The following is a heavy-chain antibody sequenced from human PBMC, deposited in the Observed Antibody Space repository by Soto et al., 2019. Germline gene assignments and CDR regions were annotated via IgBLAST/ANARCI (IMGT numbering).Heavy chain of an antibody. D-gene: IGHD1-1*01. CDR3: XXXXXXXXXXQPPTDY. Sequence: EVQLVESGGGLVQPGGSLRLSCAASGFTFSRNWMHWVRXXXGKGLVWVSRINSDGSRTSQVDSVKGRFTISRDNAKNTXXXXXXXXXXXXXXXXXXXXXXXXXXXXQPPTDYWGQGTLVTVSS. V-gene: IGHV3-74*01. CDR2: INSDGSRT. J-gene: IGHJ4*02. CDR1: GFTFSRNW.